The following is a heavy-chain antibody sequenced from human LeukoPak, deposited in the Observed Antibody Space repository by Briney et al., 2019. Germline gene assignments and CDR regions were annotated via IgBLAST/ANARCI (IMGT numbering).Heavy chain of an antibody. V-gene: IGHV3-48*03. J-gene: IGHJ5*02. D-gene: IGHD3-16*01. CDR3: ARGNYDYVWGSFWFDP. CDR2: ISSSGSTI. CDR1: GVTFSSYE. Sequence: GGSLRLSCAASGVTFSSYEMNWVRQAPGKELEWVSYISSSGSTIYYADSVKGRFTISRDNAKNSLYLQMNSLRAEDTAVYYCARGNYDYVWGSFWFDPWGQGTLVTVSS.